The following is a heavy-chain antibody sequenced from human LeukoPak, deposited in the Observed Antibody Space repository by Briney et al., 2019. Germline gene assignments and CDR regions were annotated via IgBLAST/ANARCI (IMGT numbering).Heavy chain of an antibody. CDR3: ADHFPYCSRGSCSYFDH. CDR1: GFTFSTYA. V-gene: IGHV3-23*01. J-gene: IGHJ4*02. CDR2: ISAGGDAT. D-gene: IGHD2-15*01. Sequence: GGSLRLSCVGSGFTFSTYAMSWVRQAPGKGLEWVCAISAGGDATFYADSVKGRFTVSRDNPKNTLSLQMNSLRGEDTAIYYCADHFPYCSRGSCSYFDHWGQGTLVTVSS.